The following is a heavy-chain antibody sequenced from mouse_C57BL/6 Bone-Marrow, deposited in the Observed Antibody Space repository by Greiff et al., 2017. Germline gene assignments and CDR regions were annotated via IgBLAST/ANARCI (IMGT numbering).Heavy chain of an antibody. J-gene: IGHJ1*03. CDR1: GYTFTGYW. D-gene: IGHD2-4*01. CDR2: ILPGSGST. Sequence: VKLMESGAELMKPGASVKLSCKATGYTFTGYWIEWVKQRPGHGLEWIGEILPGSGSTNYNEKFKGKATFTADTSSNTAYMQLSSLTTEDSAIYYCARSGRYYDPSRNWYFDVWGTGTTVTVSS. CDR3: ARSGRYYDPSRNWYFDV. V-gene: IGHV1-9*01.